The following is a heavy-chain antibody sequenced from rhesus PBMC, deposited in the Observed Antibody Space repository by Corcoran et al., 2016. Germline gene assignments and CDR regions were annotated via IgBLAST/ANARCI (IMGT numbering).Heavy chain of an antibody. V-gene: IGHV1S9*01. CDR2: ITPSNRNT. CDR1: WYTLTIHH. J-gene: IGHJ4*01. D-gene: IGHD1-20*01. CDR3: TRGVAGTQYYFDF. Sequence: QVQLVQSGAEVKKPGTSVKLLCTASWYTLTIHHINWVRPAPEQVLEWMGWITPSNRNTGYAQKFQGRVTMTRDTSTTTAYMELNSLRSEDTAVYYCTRGVAGTQYYFDFWGQGVLVTVSS.